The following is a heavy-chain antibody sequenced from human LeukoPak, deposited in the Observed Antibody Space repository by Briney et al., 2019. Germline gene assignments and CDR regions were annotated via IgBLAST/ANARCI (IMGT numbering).Heavy chain of an antibody. CDR3: ARDSPYYYGSGSYQENWFDP. CDR2: INPNSGGT. D-gene: IGHD3-10*01. J-gene: IGHJ5*02. CDR1: GYTFTGYY. Sequence: ASVKVSCKASGYTFTGYYMHWVRQAPGQGLEWMGWINPNSGGTNYAQKFQGRVTMTRDTSISTAYMELSRLRSDDTAVYYCARDSPYYYGSGSYQENWFDPWGQGTLVTVSS. V-gene: IGHV1-2*02.